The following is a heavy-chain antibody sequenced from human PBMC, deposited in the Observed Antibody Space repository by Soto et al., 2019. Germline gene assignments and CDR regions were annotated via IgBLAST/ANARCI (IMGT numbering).Heavy chain of an antibody. CDR2: IYSGGRT. CDR1: GFTVSANY. V-gene: IGHV3-53*01. D-gene: IGHD3-3*01. Sequence: QPGGSLRLSCAASGFTVSANYMSWVRQAPGKGLEWVSLIYSGGRTDYADSVKGRFTISRDNSKNTLYLQMNSIRGEDTAVYYCARGGVIFGVVTVFDYWGQGALVTVSS. J-gene: IGHJ4*02. CDR3: ARGGVIFGVVTVFDY.